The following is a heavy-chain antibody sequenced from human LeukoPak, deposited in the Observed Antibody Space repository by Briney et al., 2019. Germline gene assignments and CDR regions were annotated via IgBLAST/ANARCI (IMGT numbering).Heavy chain of an antibody. CDR3: AKGLIVGATGYYYGMDV. J-gene: IGHJ6*02. CDR2: IYTAGST. CDR1: GFTVSTNY. D-gene: IGHD1-26*01. Sequence: GGSLRLSCAASGFTVSTNYMSWVRQAPGKGLEWVSVIYTAGSTYYADSVKGRFTISRDNSKNTLYLQMNSLRAEDTAVYYCAKGLIVGATGYYYGMDVWGQGTTVTVSS. V-gene: IGHV3-53*01.